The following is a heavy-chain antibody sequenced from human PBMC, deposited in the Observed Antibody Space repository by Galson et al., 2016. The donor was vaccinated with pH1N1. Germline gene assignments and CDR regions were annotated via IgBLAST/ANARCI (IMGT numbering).Heavy chain of an antibody. D-gene: IGHD2-2*01. Sequence: QSGAEVKKPGESLKISCKDSGYSFTSYWIGWVRQMPGKGLEWMGIIYPGDSDTRYSQSFKVQVTISADKSITTAYLQWNSLKAADTAMYYCARLWVSEDIVVVPAAPFDYWGQGTLVTVSS. CDR3: ARLWVSEDIVVVPAAPFDY. CDR2: IYPGDSDT. V-gene: IGHV5-51*01. CDR1: GYSFTSYW. J-gene: IGHJ4*02.